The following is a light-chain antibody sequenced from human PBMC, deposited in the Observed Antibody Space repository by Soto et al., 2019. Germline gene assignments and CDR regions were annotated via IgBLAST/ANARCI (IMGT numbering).Light chain of an antibody. CDR1: SSDVGGYNY. V-gene: IGLV2-14*01. CDR3: SSYTGGNPSYV. CDR2: EVS. Sequence: QSALTQPASVSGSPGQSITISCTGTSSDVGGYNYVSWYQQHPGKAPKLMIYEVSNRPSGVSNRFSGSKSGNTASLTISGLQADDEADYYCSSYTGGNPSYVFGTGTKLTVL. J-gene: IGLJ1*01.